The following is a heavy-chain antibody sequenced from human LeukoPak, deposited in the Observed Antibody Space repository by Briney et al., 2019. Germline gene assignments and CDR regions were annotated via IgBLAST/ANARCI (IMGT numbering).Heavy chain of an antibody. V-gene: IGHV3-48*02. D-gene: IGHD4-17*01. CDR2: ISSSSSTI. J-gene: IGHJ4*02. CDR3: ARATSDGYGDYLSYSDY. Sequence: SGGSLRLSCAASGFTFSSYSMNWVRQAPGKGLEWVSYISSSSSTIYYADSVKGRFTISRDNAKNSLYLQMNSLRDEDTAVYYCARATSDGYGDYLSYSDYWGQGTLVTVSS. CDR1: GFTFSSYS.